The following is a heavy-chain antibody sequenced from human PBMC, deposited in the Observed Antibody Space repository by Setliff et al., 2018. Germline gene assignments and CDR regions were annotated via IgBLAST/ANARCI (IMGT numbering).Heavy chain of an antibody. Sequence: KISCKASGYTFTGYYLHWVRQAPGQGLEWMGWINPNSGDTSYAQKFQGGVTLTRDTTISTAYMELSSLRSDDTAVYYCARDRVSGWYITHDHWGQGTLVTVSS. CDR3: ARDRVSGWYITHDH. V-gene: IGHV1-2*02. CDR2: INPNSGDT. J-gene: IGHJ4*02. D-gene: IGHD6-19*01. CDR1: GYTFTGYY.